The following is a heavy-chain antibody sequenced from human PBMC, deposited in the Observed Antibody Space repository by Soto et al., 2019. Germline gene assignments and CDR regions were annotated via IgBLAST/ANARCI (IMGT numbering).Heavy chain of an antibody. V-gene: IGHV4-30-4*01. J-gene: IGHJ4*02. CDR3: ASASGGWYFDY. CDR2: ISYSGST. D-gene: IGHD6-19*01. Sequence: QVQLQESGPGLVKPSETLSLTCTVSGGSIGSGDYWWSWIRQSPGKGLEWIGYISYSGSTYYSPSLRSXXTXSXXSSKPHVSVKLSSVTASDTAVYYCASASGGWYFDYWGQGTLVTVSS. CDR1: GGSIGSGDYW.